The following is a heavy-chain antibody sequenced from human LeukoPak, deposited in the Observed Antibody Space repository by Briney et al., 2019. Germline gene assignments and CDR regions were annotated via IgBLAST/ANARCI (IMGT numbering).Heavy chain of an antibody. CDR2: IYYSGST. J-gene: IGHJ4*02. D-gene: IGHD5-18*01. CDR3: ARGREDTAMEDY. V-gene: IGHV4-31*03. CDR1: GGSISSGGYY. Sequence: PSQTLSLTCTVSGGSISSGGYYWSWIRQHPGKGLEWIGYIYYSGSTYYNPSLNSRVTISVDTSKNQFSLKLSSVTAADTAVYYCARGREDTAMEDYWGQGTLVTVSS.